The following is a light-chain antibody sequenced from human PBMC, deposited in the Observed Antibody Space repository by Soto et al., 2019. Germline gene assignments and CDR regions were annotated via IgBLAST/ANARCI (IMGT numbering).Light chain of an antibody. CDR1: QNVRKN. CDR2: GAS. V-gene: IGKV3-15*01. CDR3: QQYNNWS. Sequence: EIVMTQSPATLSLSPGERATLSCRASQNVRKNLAWYQQRPGQAPRLLIYGASTRATGIPARFSGSGSGTAFTLTISSLQSEDFAVYYCQQYNNWSFGQGTRLEIK. J-gene: IGKJ5*01.